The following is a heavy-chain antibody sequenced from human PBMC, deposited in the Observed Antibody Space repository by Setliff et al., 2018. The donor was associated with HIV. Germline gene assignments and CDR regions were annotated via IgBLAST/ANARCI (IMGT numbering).Heavy chain of an antibody. CDR3: ASRSDY. CDR2: IKQDGSEK. CDR1: GFTFSSNW. J-gene: IGHJ4*02. V-gene: IGHV3-7*01. Sequence: GALRLSCVASGFTFSSNWLSWVRQAPGKGLEWVANIKQDGSEKYYVDSVKGRFTISRDNAKNSLYLQMNSLRAEDTAVYYCASRSDYWGQGTLVTVSS.